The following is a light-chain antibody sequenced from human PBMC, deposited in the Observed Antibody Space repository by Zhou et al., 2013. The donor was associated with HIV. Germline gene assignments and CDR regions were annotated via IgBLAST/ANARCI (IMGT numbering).Light chain of an antibody. Sequence: DIYMTQSPSTLSASVGDRVTITCRATQSIGDSLAWYQQKPGKAPKLLIYKASSLEGGVPSRFSGSGSGTDFTLTISNLQPEDFATYYCQQSYTALPFTFGPGTTVDLK. CDR1: QSIGDS. V-gene: IGKV1-5*03. CDR2: KAS. J-gene: IGKJ3*01. CDR3: QQSYTALPFT.